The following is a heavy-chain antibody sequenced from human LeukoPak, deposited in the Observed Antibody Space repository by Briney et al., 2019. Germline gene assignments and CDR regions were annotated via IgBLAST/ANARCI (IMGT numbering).Heavy chain of an antibody. Sequence: SETLSLTCTVSGGSISGSSYYWGWIRQPPGKGLEWIGSIFYSGSTYYNPSLKSRVTISIDTSKNQFSLKLSSVTAADTAVYYCARESTATLHYWGQGTLVTVSS. V-gene: IGHV4-39*07. J-gene: IGHJ4*02. D-gene: IGHD2-15*01. CDR3: ARESTATLHY. CDR2: IFYSGST. CDR1: GGSISGSSYY.